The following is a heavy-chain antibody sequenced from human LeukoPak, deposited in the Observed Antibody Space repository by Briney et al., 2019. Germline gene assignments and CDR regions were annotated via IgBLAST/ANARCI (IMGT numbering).Heavy chain of an antibody. CDR3: ARVIGSGWSPLGY. D-gene: IGHD6-19*01. J-gene: IGHJ4*02. CDR1: GGSISSSNW. V-gene: IGHV4-4*02. Sequence: PSETLSLTCAVSGGSISSSNWWSWVRQPPGKGLEWIGEIYHSGSTNYNPSLKSRVTISVDKSKSQFSLKLSSVTAADTAVYYCARVIGSGWSPLGYWGQGTLVTVSS. CDR2: IYHSGST.